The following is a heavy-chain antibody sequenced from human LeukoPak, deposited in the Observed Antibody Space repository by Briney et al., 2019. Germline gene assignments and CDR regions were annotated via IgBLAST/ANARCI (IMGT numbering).Heavy chain of an antibody. CDR2: IYISGST. CDR3: AKKDGDF. CDR1: GVSISDYY. J-gene: IGHJ4*02. V-gene: IGHV4-4*07. Sequence: ASETLSLTCSVSGVSISDYYWTWFRQPAGKGLEWIGRIYISGSTNYNPSLKSRVIMSVDTSRNQLSLKLTSLTAADTAVYYCAKKDGDFWGQGPLVSVSS.